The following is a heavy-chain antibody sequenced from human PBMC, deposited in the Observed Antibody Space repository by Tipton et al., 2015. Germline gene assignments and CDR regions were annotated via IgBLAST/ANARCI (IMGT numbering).Heavy chain of an antibody. CDR3: AREAIFGVAYWFDP. V-gene: IGHV4-59*01. Sequence: LRLSCTVSGGSISSYYWSWIRQPPGKGLEWIGYIYYTGTTNYNPSFKSRVTMSIDTSNNEFSLKLRSVTAADTAVYYCAREAIFGVAYWFDPWGPGTLVTVSS. J-gene: IGHJ5*02. D-gene: IGHD3-3*01. CDR1: GGSISSYY. CDR2: IYYTGTT.